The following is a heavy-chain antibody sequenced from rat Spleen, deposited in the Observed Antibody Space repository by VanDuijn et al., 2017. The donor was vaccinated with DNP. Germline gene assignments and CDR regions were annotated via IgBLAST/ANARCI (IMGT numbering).Heavy chain of an antibody. CDR1: GFSLTSYN. J-gene: IGHJ4*01. V-gene: IGHV2-41*01. CDR2: IWSNGGT. Sequence: QVQLRESGPGLMQPSQTLSLTCTVAGFSLTSYNVHWLRQSPGKGLEWMGVIWSNGGTDYNSAIKSRLSISRDTSKSQVFLKMNSLQTEDTAIYYCTRDGSPYYSSQMDVLDAWGQGASVTVSS. D-gene: IGHD1-2*01. CDR3: TRDGSPYYSSQMDVLDA.